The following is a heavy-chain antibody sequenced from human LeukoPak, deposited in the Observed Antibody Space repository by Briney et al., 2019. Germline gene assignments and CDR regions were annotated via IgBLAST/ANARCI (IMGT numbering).Heavy chain of an antibody. V-gene: IGHV3-7*01. D-gene: IGHD3-16*01. CDR1: GFPFSTFW. CDR3: ARGGASTISHAFDV. J-gene: IGHJ3*01. Sequence: GGSLRLSCAASGFPFSTFWMTWVRQAPGKGLEWVANMIQDGSERYYVGSVKGRFTISRDNAKNSLYLQMNSLRAEDTAVYYCARGGASTISHAFDVWGQGTMVTVSS. CDR2: MIQDGSER.